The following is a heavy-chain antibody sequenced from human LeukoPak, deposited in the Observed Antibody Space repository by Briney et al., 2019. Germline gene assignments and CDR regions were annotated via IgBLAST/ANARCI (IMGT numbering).Heavy chain of an antibody. V-gene: IGHV1-69*13. D-gene: IGHD1-26*01. CDR1: GGTFSSYA. CDR2: IIPIFGTA. Sequence: GASVKVSCKASGGTFSSYAISWVRQAPGQGLEWMGGIIPIFGTANYAQKFQGRVTITANGSTSTAYMELSSLRSEDTAVFYCARPRGGGAARGLLDYWGQGTLVTVSS. J-gene: IGHJ4*02. CDR3: ARPRGGGAARGLLDY.